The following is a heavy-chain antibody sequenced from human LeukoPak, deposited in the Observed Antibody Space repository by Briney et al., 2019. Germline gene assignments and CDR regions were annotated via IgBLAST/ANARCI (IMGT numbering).Heavy chain of an antibody. Sequence: SETLSLTCTVSGGSISSYYWSWIRQPPGKGLEWIGYIYYSGSTNYNPSLKSRVTISLDTSKNQFSLKLSSVTAADTAVYYCAGASLYYDSSGQRTFDIWGQGTMVTVSS. V-gene: IGHV4-59*01. CDR1: GGSISSYY. CDR3: AGASLYYDSSGQRTFDI. J-gene: IGHJ3*02. D-gene: IGHD3-22*01. CDR2: IYYSGST.